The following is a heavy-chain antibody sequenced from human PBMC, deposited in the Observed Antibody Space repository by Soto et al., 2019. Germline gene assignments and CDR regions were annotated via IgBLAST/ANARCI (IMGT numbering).Heavy chain of an antibody. Sequence: GGSLRLSCAASGFTFSDHYMDWVRQAPGKGLEWVGRTRNKANSYTTEYAASVKGRFTISRDDSKNSLYLQMNSLKTEDTAVYYCARGSNWSYVDYWGQGTLVTVSS. CDR2: TRNKANSYTT. D-gene: IGHD1-20*01. V-gene: IGHV3-72*01. J-gene: IGHJ4*02. CDR1: GFTFSDHY. CDR3: ARGSNWSYVDY.